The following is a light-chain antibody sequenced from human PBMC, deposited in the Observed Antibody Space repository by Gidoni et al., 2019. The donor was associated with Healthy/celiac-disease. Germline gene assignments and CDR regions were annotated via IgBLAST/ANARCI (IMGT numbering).Light chain of an antibody. V-gene: IGKV1-13*02. CDR2: DAS. Sequence: AIQLTQSPSSLSASVGDRVTITCRASQGISSALAWYQQKPGKAPKLLIYDASSLESGVPSRFSGSGSVTDFTLTISSLQPEDFATYYCQQFNSYPFTFXPXTKVDI. CDR3: QQFNSYPFT. J-gene: IGKJ3*01. CDR1: QGISSA.